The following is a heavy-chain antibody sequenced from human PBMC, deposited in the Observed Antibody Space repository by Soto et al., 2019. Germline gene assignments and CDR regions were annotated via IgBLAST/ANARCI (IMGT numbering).Heavy chain of an antibody. V-gene: IGHV5-51*01. J-gene: IGHJ3*02. CDR1: GRTFIHHF. D-gene: IGHD6-19*01. Sequence: PGESLKISCTVSGRTFIHHFIAWVRQMPGKGLEWMGIIYPGDSDARYSPSFAGQVTISVDKSITTAYLHWSSLEASDSAVYYCARQGDMAATPADAFDIWGQGTLVTVSS. CDR3: ARQGDMAATPADAFDI. CDR2: IYPGDSDA.